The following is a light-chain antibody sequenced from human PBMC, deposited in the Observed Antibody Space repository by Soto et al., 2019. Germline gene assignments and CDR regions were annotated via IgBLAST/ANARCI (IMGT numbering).Light chain of an antibody. V-gene: IGLV2-14*01. Sequence: QSVLTQPASVSGSPGQSITISCTGTSSDIDAYNYVSWYQQHPGKAPKLMIYDVSNRPSGISNRFSGSKSGNTASLTISGLQAEDEADYYCSTWDYSLSVNWVFGGGTKVTVL. J-gene: IGLJ3*02. CDR1: SSDIDAYNY. CDR2: DVS. CDR3: STWDYSLSVNWV.